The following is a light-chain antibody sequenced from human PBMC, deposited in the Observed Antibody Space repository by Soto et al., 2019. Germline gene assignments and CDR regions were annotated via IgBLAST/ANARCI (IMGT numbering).Light chain of an antibody. CDR3: QQNYCTPPT. V-gene: IGKV4-1*01. J-gene: IGKJ1*01. CDR1: QSVLGSYNNKYY. Sequence: DIVMTQSPDSLAVSLGERATINCKSSQSVLGSYNNKYYLTWYQQTPVQPPKVLIYWASIRESGLPYCFSGGGSETDFPLTISSLHADDVAFYYCQQNYCTPPTFGQGTQVDIK. CDR2: WAS.